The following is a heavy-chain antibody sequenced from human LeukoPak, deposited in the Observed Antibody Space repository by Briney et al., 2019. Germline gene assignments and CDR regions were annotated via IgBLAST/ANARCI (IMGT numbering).Heavy chain of an antibody. J-gene: IGHJ4*02. CDR3: ASMTTVTKFDY. CDR1: GGSFSGYY. CDR2: INHSGST. Sequence: SETLSLTCAVYGGSFSGYYWSWIRQPPGKGLEWIGEINHSGSTNYNPSLKSRVTISVDTSKNQFSLKLSSVTAADTAVYYCASMTTVTKFDYWGQGTLVTVSS. V-gene: IGHV4-34*01. D-gene: IGHD4-17*01.